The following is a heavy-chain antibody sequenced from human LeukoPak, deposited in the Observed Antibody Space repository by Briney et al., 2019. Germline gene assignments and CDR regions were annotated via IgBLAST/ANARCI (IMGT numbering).Heavy chain of an antibody. CDR3: ARDCSSTSCSNDAFDI. V-gene: IGHV3-21*01. CDR2: ISSSSSYI. J-gene: IGHJ3*02. D-gene: IGHD2-2*01. Sequence: GGSLRLSCAASGFTFGSYSMNWVRQAPGKGLEWVSSISSSSSYIYYADSVKGRFTISRDNAKNSLYLQMNSLRAEDTAVYYCARDCSSTSCSNDAFDIWGQGTMVTVSS. CDR1: GFTFGSYS.